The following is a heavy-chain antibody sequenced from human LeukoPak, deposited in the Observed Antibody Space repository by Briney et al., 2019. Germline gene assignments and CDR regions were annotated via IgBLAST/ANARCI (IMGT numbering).Heavy chain of an antibody. CDR1: GYTFTSYD. V-gene: IGHV1-8*01. CDR3: AMSNYGDYSFDY. CDR2: MNPNSGNT. D-gene: IGHD4-17*01. Sequence: ASVKVTCKASGYTFTSYDINWVRQATGQGLEWMGWMNPNSGNTGYAQKFQGRVTMTRNTSISTAYMELSSLRSEDTAVYYCAMSNYGDYSFDYWGQGTLVTVSS. J-gene: IGHJ4*02.